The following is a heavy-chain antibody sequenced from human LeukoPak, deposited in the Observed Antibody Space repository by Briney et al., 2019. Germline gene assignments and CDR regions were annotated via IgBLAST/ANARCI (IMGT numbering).Heavy chain of an antibody. D-gene: IGHD3-10*01. J-gene: IGHJ3*02. CDR3: ARDLYGPRWWFGEPRAFDI. Sequence: GASVKVSCKASGGTFSSYAISWVRQAPGQGLKWMGRIIPIFGTANYAQKFQGRVTITTDESTSTAYMELSSLRSEDTAVYYCARDLYGPRWWFGEPRAFDIWGQGTMVTVSS. CDR1: GGTFSSYA. CDR2: IIPIFGTA. V-gene: IGHV1-69*05.